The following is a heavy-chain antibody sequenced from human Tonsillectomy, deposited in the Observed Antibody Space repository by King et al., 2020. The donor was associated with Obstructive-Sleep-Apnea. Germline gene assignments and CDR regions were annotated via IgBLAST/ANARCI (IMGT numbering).Heavy chain of an antibody. V-gene: IGHV3-23*04. CDR3: ATXWXGXYYFXY. CDR1: VFTFNNYV. CDR2: IEAXGDSA. Sequence: VQLVXSGGGLVQPGGSLRLSCAASVFTFNNYVMNWXRQAPGEGLEXVSSIEAXGDSAHSADSVTGRFTISRDNPKNTLCLHMNSLRAEQTAIYYCATXWXGXYYFXYXXXGXLXTVSS. D-gene: IGHD3-3*01. J-gene: IGHJ4*01.